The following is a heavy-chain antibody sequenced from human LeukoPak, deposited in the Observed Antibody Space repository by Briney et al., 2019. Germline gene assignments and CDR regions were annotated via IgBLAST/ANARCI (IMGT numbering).Heavy chain of an antibody. V-gene: IGHV4-59*12. CDR3: ARGRPASEGSSSDY. Sequence: PSETLSLTCTVSGGSISSYYWSWIRQPPGKGLEWIGYIYYSGSTNYNPSLKSRVTISVDTSKNQFSLKLSSVTAADTAVYYCARGRPASEGSSSDYWGQGTLVTVSS. J-gene: IGHJ4*02. D-gene: IGHD6-6*01. CDR1: GGSISSYY. CDR2: IYYSGST.